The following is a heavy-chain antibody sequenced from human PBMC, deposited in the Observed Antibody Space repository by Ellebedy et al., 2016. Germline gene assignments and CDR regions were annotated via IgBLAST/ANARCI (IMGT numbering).Heavy chain of an antibody. Sequence: HTGGSLRLSCAASGISISRYWVHWVRQVPGMGLGWISRVTIDVSETVYAESLKGRFTLSRDTAKNTLYLEMNSLRHEDTAVYYCVRDGGFGTPFDYWGQGTLVTVSS. D-gene: IGHD3-10*01. CDR3: VRDGGFGTPFDY. J-gene: IGHJ4*02. CDR1: GISISRYW. V-gene: IGHV3-74*01. CDR2: VTIDVSET.